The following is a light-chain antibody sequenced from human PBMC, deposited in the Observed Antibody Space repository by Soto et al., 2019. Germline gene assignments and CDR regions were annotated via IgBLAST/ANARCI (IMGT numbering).Light chain of an antibody. Sequence: EIVMTQSPATLSVSPGERATLSCRASQSVSSNLAWYQQKPGQAPRLLIYGASTRATGIPARFSGSGSGTEFTLTISSLRSEDFGVYYCQQYNNWPPLTFGGGTKVEIK. CDR1: QSVSSN. CDR3: QQYNNWPPLT. CDR2: GAS. J-gene: IGKJ4*01. V-gene: IGKV3-15*01.